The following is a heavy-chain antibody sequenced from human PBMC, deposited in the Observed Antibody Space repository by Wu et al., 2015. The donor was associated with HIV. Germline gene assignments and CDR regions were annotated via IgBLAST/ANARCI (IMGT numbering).Heavy chain of an antibody. CDR1: GYSFTASY. J-gene: IGHJ3*02. CDR3: ARRTPPRYTDSSGYYYSDAFDI. D-gene: IGHD3-22*01. CDR2: IGGNRGES. Sequence: QVQLVQSGAEVKKPGASMRVSCQASGYSFTASYVHWVRQAPGKGFEWMGWIGGNRGESHSAQRFRDRFTMTRETSTSTAYMELRSLRSDDTAVYYCARRTPPRYTDSSGYYYSDAFDIWGQGTMVTVSS. V-gene: IGHV1-2*02.